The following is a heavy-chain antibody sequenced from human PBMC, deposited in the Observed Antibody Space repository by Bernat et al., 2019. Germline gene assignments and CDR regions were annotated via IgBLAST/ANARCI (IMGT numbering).Heavy chain of an antibody. Sequence: EVQLVESGGGLVQPGGSLRLSCAASGFTFSNYWMHWVRQVPGKGLVWVSRINSDGSTTNYVDSVKGRFTISRDNAKNTLFVQMNSLRADDTAVYYCAREGRDGYNYDYWGQGTLVTVSS. CDR3: AREGRDGYNYDY. J-gene: IGHJ4*02. D-gene: IGHD5-24*01. V-gene: IGHV3-74*01. CDR1: GFTFSNYW. CDR2: INSDGSTT.